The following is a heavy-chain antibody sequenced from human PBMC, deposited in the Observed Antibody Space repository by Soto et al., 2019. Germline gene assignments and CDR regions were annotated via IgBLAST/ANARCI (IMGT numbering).Heavy chain of an antibody. CDR3: ARLPLSYYYYMDV. V-gene: IGHV4-39*01. CDR2: IYYSGST. J-gene: IGHJ6*03. Sequence: SETLSLTCTVSGGSISSSSYYWGWIRQPPGKGLEWIGSIYYSGSTYYNPSLRSRATISVDTSKNQFSLKLSSVTAADTAVYYCARLPLSYYYYMDVWGKGTTVTVSS. CDR1: GGSISSSSYY.